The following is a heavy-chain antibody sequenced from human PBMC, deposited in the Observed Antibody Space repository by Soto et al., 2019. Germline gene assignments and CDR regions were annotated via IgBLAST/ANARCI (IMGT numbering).Heavy chain of an antibody. CDR1: GFTFSHYA. V-gene: IGHV3-30*03. CDR3: PGEGPFPISRESPKNTLYLQMNSLRPEDTAVYYCVKGGTTSAFSTFDI. CDR2: ISYDGGNE. Sequence: QVQLVESGGGVVQPGRSLRLSCAASGFTFSHYALHWVRQAPGKGLEWVAGISYDGGNEYYADSEKGRFTISRDSPRKGLGWGGRIFYDGGNGEYGGPGEGPFPISRESPKNTLYLQMNSLRPEDTAVYYCVKGGTTSAFSTFDIWGRGTVVTVSS. J-gene: IGHJ3*02. D-gene: IGHD3-10*01.